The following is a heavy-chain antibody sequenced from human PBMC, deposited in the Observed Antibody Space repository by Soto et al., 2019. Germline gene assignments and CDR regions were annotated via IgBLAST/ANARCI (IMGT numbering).Heavy chain of an antibody. V-gene: IGHV4-30-4*01. D-gene: IGHD3-3*01. Sequence: PSETLSLTCTVSGDSISSADYYWSWIRQTPGKGLEWIGHIFYSGTTYYNPSLKSRLTISVDTSKNHFSLRLTSVTAADTAVYYCAKRLFAVVVVGGYDVWGQGTKVT. CDR2: IFYSGTT. CDR3: AKRLFAVVVVGGYDV. J-gene: IGHJ3*01. CDR1: GDSISSADYY.